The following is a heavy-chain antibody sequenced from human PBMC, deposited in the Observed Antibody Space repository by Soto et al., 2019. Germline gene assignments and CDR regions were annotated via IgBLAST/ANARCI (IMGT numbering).Heavy chain of an antibody. CDR3: ERFTDWFLLDF. CDR1: GFTFGRHG. J-gene: IGHJ4*02. D-gene: IGHD3-22*01. V-gene: IGHV3-33*03. CDR2: IWYDGRDT. Sequence: QVELVESGGGVVQPGSSLRLSCVGSGFTFGRHGMHWVRQAPGKGLEWLGYIWYDGRDTYLEDSVKGRFTISRDNSRNTLSLQMNSMRVEDTAVYCCERFTDWFLLDFWGQGTLVSVSS.